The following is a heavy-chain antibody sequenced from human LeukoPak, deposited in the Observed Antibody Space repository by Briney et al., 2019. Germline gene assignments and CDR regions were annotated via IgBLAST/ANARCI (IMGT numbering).Heavy chain of an antibody. CDR2: ISYDGSNK. V-gene: IGHV3-30-3*01. J-gene: IGHJ4*02. D-gene: IGHD3-3*01. Sequence: GGSLRLSCAASGFTFSSYAMHWVRQAPGKGLEWVAVISYDGSNKYYADSVKGRFTISRDNSKNTLYLQMNSLRAEDTAVYYCARRYDGFDYWGQGTPVTVSS. CDR3: ARRYDGFDY. CDR1: GFTFSSYA.